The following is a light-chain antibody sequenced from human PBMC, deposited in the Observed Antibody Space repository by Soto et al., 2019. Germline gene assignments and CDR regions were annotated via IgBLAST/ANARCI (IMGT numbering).Light chain of an antibody. J-gene: IGKJ1*01. CDR3: QQYDKWPPT. CDR2: GAS. V-gene: IGKV3-15*01. Sequence: EIVMTQSPATLSVSTGERTTLSCSASQSVSRILAWYQQKPGQAPRLLIYGASTRATDIPVRFSGSGSGTEFTLTISSLQSEDFAVHYCQQYDKWPPTFGQGTKVEFK. CDR1: QSVSRI.